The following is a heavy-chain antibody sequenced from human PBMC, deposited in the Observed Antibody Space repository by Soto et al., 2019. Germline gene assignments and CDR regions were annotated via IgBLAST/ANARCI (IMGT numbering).Heavy chain of an antibody. CDR1: GFTFRTYT. CDR3: ARDRGYDAHDYYYNAMDV. D-gene: IGHD3-10*01. CDR2: IRGFSPYT. V-gene: IGHV3-21*01. Sequence: EVQLVESGGGLVKPGGSLRLSGISSGFTFRTYTMNWVRQAPGKGLEWVSGIRGFSPYTFYAESVKGRFTISRDNAKDPLYLQMNSLRAEYTAVYYCARDRGYDAHDYYYNAMDVWGQGTTVTVSS. J-gene: IGHJ6*02.